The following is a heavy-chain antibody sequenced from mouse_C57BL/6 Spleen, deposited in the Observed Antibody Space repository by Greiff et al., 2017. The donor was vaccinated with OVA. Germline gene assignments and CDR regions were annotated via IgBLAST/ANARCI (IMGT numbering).Heavy chain of an antibody. Sequence: EVQLQESGAELVRPGASVKLSCTASGFNIKDYYMHWVKQRPEQGLEWIGRIDPEDGDTEYAPKFQGKATMTAATSSNTAYLQLSSLTSEDTAVYYCTTNSNYAMDYWGQGTSVTVSS. CDR3: TTNSNYAMDY. D-gene: IGHD2-5*01. J-gene: IGHJ4*01. V-gene: IGHV14-1*01. CDR2: IDPEDGDT. CDR1: GFNIKDYY.